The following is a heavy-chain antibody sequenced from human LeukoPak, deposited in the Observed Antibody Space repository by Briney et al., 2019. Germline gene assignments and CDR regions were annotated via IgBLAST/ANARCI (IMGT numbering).Heavy chain of an antibody. D-gene: IGHD3-10*01. Sequence: SETLSLTCAVYGGSFSGYYWSWIRQPPGKGLEWIGEINHSGSTNYNPSLKSRATISVDTSKNQFSLKLSSVTAADTAVYYCARGGGFGNYWGQGALVTVSS. CDR2: INHSGST. CDR1: GGSFSGYY. CDR3: ARGGGFGNY. J-gene: IGHJ4*02. V-gene: IGHV4-34*01.